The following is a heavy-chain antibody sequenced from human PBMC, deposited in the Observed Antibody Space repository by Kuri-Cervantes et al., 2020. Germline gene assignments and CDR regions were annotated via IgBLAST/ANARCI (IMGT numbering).Heavy chain of an antibody. V-gene: IGHV4-30-2*01. D-gene: IGHD3-3*01. CDR1: GGSISSGGYY. J-gene: IGHJ5*02. CDR3: ARTFWSGYSNWFDP. CDR2: IYHSGST. Sequence: SETLSLTCTVSGGSISSGGYYWSWIRQHPGKGLEWIGYIYHSGSTYYNPSLKSRVTISVDRSKNQFSLKLSSVTAADTAVYYCARTFWSGYSNWFDPWGQGTLVTVSS.